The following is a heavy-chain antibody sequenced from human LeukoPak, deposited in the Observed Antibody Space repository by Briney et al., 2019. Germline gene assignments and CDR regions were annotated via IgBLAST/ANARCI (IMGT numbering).Heavy chain of an antibody. CDR2: ISAYNGNT. D-gene: IGHD6-19*01. Sequence: ASVKVSCKASGYTFTSYGISWVRQAPGQGLEWMGWISAYNGNTNYAQKLQGRVTMTRDTSTSTVYMELSSLRSEDTAVYYCARRAVANGMDVWGQGTTVTVSS. CDR3: ARRAVANGMDV. V-gene: IGHV1-18*01. CDR1: GYTFTSYG. J-gene: IGHJ6*02.